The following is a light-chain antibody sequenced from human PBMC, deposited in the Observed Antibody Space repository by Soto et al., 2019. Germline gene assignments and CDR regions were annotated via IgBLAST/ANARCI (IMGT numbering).Light chain of an antibody. CDR2: EVS. CDR3: SSFTSSNILV. J-gene: IGLJ2*01. Sequence: QSVLTQPASVSGSPGQSITISCTGTSSDVGGYNYVSWYQQHPGKAPKLMLYEVSNRPSGVSDRFSGSKSGNTASLTISGLQADDEADYYCSSFTSSNILVFGGGTKLTVL. CDR1: SSDVGGYNY. V-gene: IGLV2-14*01.